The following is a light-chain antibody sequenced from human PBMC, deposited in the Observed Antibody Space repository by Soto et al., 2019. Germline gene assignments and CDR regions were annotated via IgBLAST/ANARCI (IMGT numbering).Light chain of an antibody. CDR2: GAS. CDR3: QQYGISPRT. CDR1: QSVSSNF. Sequence: EIVLTQSPGTLSLSPGERTTLSCRASQSVSSNFLDWYQQKPGQAPRLLIYGASSRATGIPDRFSGSGSGTDFTLTISRLEPEDFAVYYCQQYGISPRTFGQGTKVDIK. J-gene: IGKJ1*01. V-gene: IGKV3-20*01.